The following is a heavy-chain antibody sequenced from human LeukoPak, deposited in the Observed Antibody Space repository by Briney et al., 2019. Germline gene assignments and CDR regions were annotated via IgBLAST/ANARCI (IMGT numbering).Heavy chain of an antibody. D-gene: IGHD6-13*01. CDR2: IIPILGIA. J-gene: IGHJ3*02. CDR3: ARGRSSSWYEEDAFDI. Sequence: SVKVSCKASGGTFSSYAISWVRQAPGQGLEWMGRIIPILGIANYAQKFQGRVTITADKSTSTAYMELSSLRSEDTAVYYCARGRSSSWYEEDAFDIWGQGTMVTVSS. V-gene: IGHV1-69*04. CDR1: GGTFSSYA.